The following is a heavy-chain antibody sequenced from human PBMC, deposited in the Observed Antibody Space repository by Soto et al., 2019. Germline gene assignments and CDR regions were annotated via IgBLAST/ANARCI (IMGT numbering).Heavy chain of an antibody. V-gene: IGHV3-23*01. CDR2: ISGAGGGI. J-gene: IGHJ6*02. Sequence: GESLTLSCVVSGFSFSNYGMSWVRHVPGTGLGWVESISGAGGGIYNKNYVKGRHNISSNSSKKSVYTQDNSLRADDTAVYYCAKGHADEYGDYTYYWMDVWGQGTTVTVSS. D-gene: IGHD4-17*01. CDR1: GFSFSNYG. CDR3: AKGHADEYGDYTYYWMDV.